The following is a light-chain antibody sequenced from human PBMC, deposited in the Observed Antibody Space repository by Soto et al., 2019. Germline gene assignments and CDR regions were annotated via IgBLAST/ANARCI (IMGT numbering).Light chain of an antibody. V-gene: IGKV3-20*01. J-gene: IGKJ5*01. CDR3: QQYGSSPPIT. CDR1: QSVSSSY. Sequence: EIVLTQSPGTLSLSPGERATLSCRASQSVSSSYLAWYQQKPGQPPRLLIYGASSTATGIPDRFSGSGSGTDFTLTISRLEPEDVAVYYCQQYGSSPPITFGQGTRLEIK. CDR2: GAS.